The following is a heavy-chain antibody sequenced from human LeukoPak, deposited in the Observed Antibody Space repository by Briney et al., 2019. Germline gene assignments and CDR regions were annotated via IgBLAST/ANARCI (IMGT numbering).Heavy chain of an antibody. Sequence: GGSLRLSCAASGFTFSDYYMSWIRQAPGKGLEWVSYISSSGSTLYYADSVKGRVTISRDNAKNSLYLQMNSLRAEDTAVYYCARRRYNWNAIDYWGQGTLVTVSS. V-gene: IGHV3-11*01. D-gene: IGHD1-20*01. CDR1: GFTFSDYY. J-gene: IGHJ4*02. CDR2: ISSSGSTL. CDR3: ARRRYNWNAIDY.